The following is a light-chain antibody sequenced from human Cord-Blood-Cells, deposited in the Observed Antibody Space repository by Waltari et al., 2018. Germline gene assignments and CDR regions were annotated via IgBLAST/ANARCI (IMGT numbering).Light chain of an antibody. J-gene: IGKJ1*01. CDR1: QSLLHSNGYNY. CDR3: MQALQTTWT. V-gene: IGKV2-28*01. CDR2: LGS. Sequence: DLVMTQSPLSLPVTPGAPASISCRPSQSLLHSNGYNYLDWYLQKPGQSPQLLIYLGSNRASGVPDRFSGSGSGTDFTLKISRVEAEDVGVYYCMQALQTTWTFGQGTKVEIK.